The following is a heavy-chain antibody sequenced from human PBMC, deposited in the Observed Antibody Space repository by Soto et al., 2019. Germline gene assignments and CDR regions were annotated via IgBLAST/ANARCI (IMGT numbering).Heavy chain of an antibody. CDR3: AKARGGIDY. Sequence: EVQLVESGGGLVQPGWSLRLSCVGSGFTFDDYGMHWVRQAPGKGLEWVSGISWDSYSIGYADSVKGRFTISRDNAKNSLYLQMNSLKSEDTALYYCAKARGGIDYWGQGTLVTVSS. CDR2: ISWDSYSI. D-gene: IGHD3-16*01. J-gene: IGHJ4*02. CDR1: GFTFDDYG. V-gene: IGHV3-9*01.